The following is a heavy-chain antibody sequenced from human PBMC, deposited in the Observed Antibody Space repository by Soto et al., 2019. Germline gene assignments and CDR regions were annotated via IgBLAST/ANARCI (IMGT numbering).Heavy chain of an antibody. Sequence: SLRLSCAASGFTFSSYGMHWVRQAPGKGLEWVAVISYDGSNKYYADSVKGRFTISRDNSKNTLYLQMNSLRAEDTAVYYCAKDRDDFWSGYYTPDPWGQGTLVTVSS. CDR2: ISYDGSNK. D-gene: IGHD3-3*01. J-gene: IGHJ5*02. V-gene: IGHV3-30*18. CDR1: GFTFSSYG. CDR3: AKDRDDFWSGYYTPDP.